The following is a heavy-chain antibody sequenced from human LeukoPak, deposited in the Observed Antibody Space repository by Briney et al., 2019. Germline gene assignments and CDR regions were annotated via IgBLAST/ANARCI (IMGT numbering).Heavy chain of an antibody. CDR1: GFTFSTYA. D-gene: IGHD3-10*01. V-gene: IGHV3-30*03. J-gene: IGHJ6*03. CDR2: ISYDGDNK. Sequence: GGSLRLSCAASGFTFSTYAIHWVRQAPGKGLEWVAVISYDGDNKYYADSVKGRFTISRDNSKNTLYLQMNSLRAEDTALYYCARERSSITMVRGVPLYYYYMDVWGKGTTVTVSS. CDR3: ARERSSITMVRGVPLYYYYMDV.